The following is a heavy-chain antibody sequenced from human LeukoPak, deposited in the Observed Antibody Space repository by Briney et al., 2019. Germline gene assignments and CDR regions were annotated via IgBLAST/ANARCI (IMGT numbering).Heavy chain of an antibody. V-gene: IGHV3-30*18. CDR3: AKIYGDYDYFDY. D-gene: IGHD4-17*01. CDR1: GFTFSSYG. CDR2: ISYDGSNK. J-gene: IGHJ4*02. Sequence: PGGSLRLSCAASGFTFSSYGMHWVRQAPGKELEWVAVISYDGSNKYYADSVKGRFTISRDNSKNTLYLQMNSLRAEDTAVYYCAKIYGDYDYFDYWGQGTLVTVSS.